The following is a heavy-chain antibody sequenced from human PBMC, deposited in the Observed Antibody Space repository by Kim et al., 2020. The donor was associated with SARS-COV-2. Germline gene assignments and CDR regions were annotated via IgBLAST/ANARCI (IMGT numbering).Heavy chain of an antibody. CDR2: SGST. V-gene: IGHV4-34*01. CDR3: ARGKGFDY. Sequence: SGSTNYNPSLKTRVTISVDTSKNQFSLKLSSVTAADTAVYYCARGKGFDYWGQGTLVTVSS. J-gene: IGHJ4*02.